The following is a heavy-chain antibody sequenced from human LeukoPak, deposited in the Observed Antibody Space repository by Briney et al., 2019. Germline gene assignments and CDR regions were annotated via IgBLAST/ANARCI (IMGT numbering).Heavy chain of an antibody. J-gene: IGHJ5*02. V-gene: IGHV1-8*03. CDR3: ARTLLYCSTTSCYHNWFDP. D-gene: IGHD2-2*01. CDR1: GYTFTNYD. Sequence: ASVKVSCKASGYTFTNYDINWVQQATGQGLEWMGWMNPNSGNTGYTQKFQGRVTITRNTSISTAYMELSSLRSEDTALYYCARTLLYCSTTSCYHNWFDPWGQGTLVTVSS. CDR2: MNPNSGNT.